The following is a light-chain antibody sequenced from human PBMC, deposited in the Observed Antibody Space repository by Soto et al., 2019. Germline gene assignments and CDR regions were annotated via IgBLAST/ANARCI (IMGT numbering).Light chain of an antibody. V-gene: IGKV2-28*01. J-gene: IGKJ3*01. CDR2: LGS. Sequence: QSPPFLALSPTERASIXCRAXQPLLGTNGHNYLDWYLQKPGQAQQLLIYLGSNRASGVPDRFSGSGSGTDFTLKISRVEAEDVGVYNCMQALRGPPTFCHGGKVYIK. CDR3: MQALRGPPT. CDR1: QPLLGTNGHNY.